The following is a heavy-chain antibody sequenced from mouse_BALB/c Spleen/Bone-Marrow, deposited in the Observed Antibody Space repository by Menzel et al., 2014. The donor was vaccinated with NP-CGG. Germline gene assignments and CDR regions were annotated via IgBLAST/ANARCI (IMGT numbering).Heavy chain of an antibody. CDR1: GFTFTDYY. Sequence: EVKVVESGGGLVQPGGSLRLSCAPSGFTFTDYYMNWVRQPPGKALEWLGFIRNKANGHTTEYSASVKSRFTISRDNSQNILYLQMNALRADDSATYYCARDKGRVFFDYWGQGTTLTVSS. CDR3: ARDKGRVFFDY. CDR2: IRNKANGHTT. J-gene: IGHJ2*01. V-gene: IGHV7-3*02.